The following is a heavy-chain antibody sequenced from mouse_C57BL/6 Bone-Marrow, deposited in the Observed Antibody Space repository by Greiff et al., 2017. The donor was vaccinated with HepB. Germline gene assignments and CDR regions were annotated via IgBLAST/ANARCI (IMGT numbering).Heavy chain of an antibody. CDR2: INPSTGGT. CDR3: ARKSGYSYFDY. CDR1: GYSFTGYY. V-gene: IGHV1-42*01. D-gene: IGHD1-3*01. J-gene: IGHJ2*01. Sequence: EVQLQQSGPELVKPGASVKISCKASGYSFTGYYMNWVKQSPEKSLEWIGEINPSTGGTTYNQKFKAKATLTVDKSSSTAYMQLKSLKSEDSAFYYCARKSGYSYFDYWRQGTTLTVSS.